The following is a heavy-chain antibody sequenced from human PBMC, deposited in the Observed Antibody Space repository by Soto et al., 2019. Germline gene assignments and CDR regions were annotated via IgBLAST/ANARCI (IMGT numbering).Heavy chain of an antibody. J-gene: IGHJ4*02. D-gene: IGHD3-10*01. Sequence: PSQTLSLTCAISGDSVSSNSAAWNWIRQSPSRGLEWLGRTYYRSKWYNDYAVSVKSRITINPDTSKNQFSLQLTSVPPEETAVFSWGRGPAPVPPFDYGGKGPLVTVS. CDR3: GRGPAPVPPFDY. CDR1: GDSVSSNSAA. CDR2: TYYRSKWYN. V-gene: IGHV6-1*01.